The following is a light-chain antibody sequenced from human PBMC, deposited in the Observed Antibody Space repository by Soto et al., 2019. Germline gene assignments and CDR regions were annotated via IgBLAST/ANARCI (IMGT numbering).Light chain of an antibody. Sequence: EIVLTQSPGTLSLSLGERATLSCRASQSISINYLAWYQQKPGQAPRLLIYGASSRASGIPDRFSGSGSGTDFTLTISRVEPEDFAVYYCQQSRSSPLTFGGGTKVDIK. CDR2: GAS. CDR3: QQSRSSPLT. J-gene: IGKJ4*01. V-gene: IGKV3-20*01. CDR1: QSISINY.